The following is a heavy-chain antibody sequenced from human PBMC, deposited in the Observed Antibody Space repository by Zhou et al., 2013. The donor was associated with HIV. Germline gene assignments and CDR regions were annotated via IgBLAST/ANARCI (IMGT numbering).Heavy chain of an antibody. J-gene: IGHJ4*02. Sequence: QVHLVQSGAEVKKPGASVKVSCKASGYTFSSYGIHWVRQAPGQGLEWMGWINPNSGGTNYAQKLQGRVTMTRDTSTSTVNMELSSLRSEDTAVYYCARLIFDRSDYVGQGTLVTVSS. V-gene: IGHV1-3*01. CDR2: INPNSGGT. D-gene: IGHD3-16*01. CDR1: GYTFSSYG. CDR3: ARLIFDRSDY.